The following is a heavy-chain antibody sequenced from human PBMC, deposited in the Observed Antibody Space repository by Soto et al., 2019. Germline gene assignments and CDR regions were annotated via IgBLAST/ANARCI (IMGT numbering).Heavy chain of an antibody. CDR2: ISRSSSYI. D-gene: IGHD6-19*01. CDR1: GFTFSSYS. Sequence: EVQLVESGGGLVKPGGSLRLSCAASGFTFSSYSMNWVRQAPGKGLEWVSSISRSSSYIYYADSVKGRLTISRENAKNSLYLQMNSLRAEDTAVYYFASVPYISGWEPFDYWGQGTLVTVSS. CDR3: ASVPYISGWEPFDY. J-gene: IGHJ4*02. V-gene: IGHV3-21*01.